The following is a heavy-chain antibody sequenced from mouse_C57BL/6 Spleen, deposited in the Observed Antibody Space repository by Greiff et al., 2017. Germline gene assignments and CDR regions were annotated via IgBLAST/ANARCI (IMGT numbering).Heavy chain of an antibody. V-gene: IGHV5-4*01. CDR2: ISDGGSYT. CDR3: GREGDGFAY. Sequence: EVKLMESGGGLVKPGGSLTLSCAASGFSFSSYAVSWVRQPPEKSLEWVATISDGGSYTYYPDNVKGLITISRDNDKNNLSLQMSHLKCEDTDMYYCGREGDGFAYWGQGTLVTVAA. J-gene: IGHJ3*01. CDR1: GFSFSSYA. D-gene: IGHD3-3*01.